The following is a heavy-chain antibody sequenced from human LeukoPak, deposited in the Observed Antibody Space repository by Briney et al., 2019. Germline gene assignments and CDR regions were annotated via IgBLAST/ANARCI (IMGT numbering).Heavy chain of an antibody. CDR2: IYTSGST. V-gene: IGHV4-4*07. D-gene: IGHD6-19*01. CDR1: GGSISSYY. CDR3: ARDSVASGYYYYGMDV. Sequence: SETLSLTCTVSGGSISSYYGSWIRQPAGKGLEWIGRIYTSGSTNYNPSLKSRVTMSVATSQNQFSLKLSSVPAADTAVYYCARDSVASGYYYYGMDVWGQGTTVTVSS. J-gene: IGHJ6*02.